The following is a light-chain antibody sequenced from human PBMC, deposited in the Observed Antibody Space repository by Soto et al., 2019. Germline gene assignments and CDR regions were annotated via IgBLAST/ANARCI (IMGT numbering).Light chain of an antibody. J-gene: IGKJ2*01. CDR1: QAIDSW. CDR3: QQYGFSSYT. Sequence: DIQMTQSPSSVSASVGDRVTITCRASQAIDSWLAWYQQKPGEAPKLLIFTGSLLHSGVPPRFSGSGSGTEFTLIISRLEPEDFAVYYCQQYGFSSYTFGQGTNLEMK. CDR2: TGS. V-gene: IGKV1-12*01.